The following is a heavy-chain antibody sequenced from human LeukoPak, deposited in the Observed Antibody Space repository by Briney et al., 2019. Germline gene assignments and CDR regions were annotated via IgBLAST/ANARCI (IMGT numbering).Heavy chain of an antibody. CDR3: ARIAVAPHYYMDV. CDR1: NGSINSNSYY. CDR2: ISDTGTT. J-gene: IGHJ6*03. D-gene: IGHD6-19*01. V-gene: IGHV4-39*07. Sequence: KSSETLSLTCTVSNGSINSNSYYWGWIRQPPGKGLEWVGKISDTGTTYYNPSLKSRVTISVDTSKNQFSLKLSSVTAADTAVYYCARIAVAPHYYMDVWGKGTTVTVSS.